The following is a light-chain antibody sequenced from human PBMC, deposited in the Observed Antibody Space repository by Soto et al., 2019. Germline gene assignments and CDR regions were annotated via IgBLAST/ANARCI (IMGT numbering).Light chain of an antibody. CDR1: QRVSSSY. J-gene: IGKJ1*01. CDR3: QQYGSSPWP. Sequence: EIVLKQSPGTLSLSPGERTTLSCRASQRVSSSYLAWYQQKPGQAPMLLIYGASNRATGIPDRFSGSGSGTDFTLTISRLEPEDFAVYDCQQYGSSPWPFGLCTKVEIK. CDR2: GAS. V-gene: IGKV3-20*01.